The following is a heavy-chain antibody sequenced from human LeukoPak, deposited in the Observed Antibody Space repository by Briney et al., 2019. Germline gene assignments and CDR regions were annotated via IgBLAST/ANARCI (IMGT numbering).Heavy chain of an antibody. Sequence: SETLSLTCAVYGGSFSGYYWSWIRQPPGKGLEWIGEINHSGSTNYNPSLKSRVTISVDTSKNQFSLKPSSVTAADTAVYYCARDRSGSYYDYWGQGTLVTVSS. CDR3: ARDRSGSYYDY. CDR2: INHSGST. V-gene: IGHV4-34*01. D-gene: IGHD1-26*01. J-gene: IGHJ4*02. CDR1: GGSFSGYY.